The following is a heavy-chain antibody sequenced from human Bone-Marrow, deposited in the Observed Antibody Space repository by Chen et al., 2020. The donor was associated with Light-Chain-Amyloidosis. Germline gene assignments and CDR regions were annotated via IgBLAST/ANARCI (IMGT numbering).Heavy chain of an antibody. CDR3: ARLRDGYNFDY. D-gene: IGHD5-12*01. J-gene: IGHJ4*02. CDR1: GYTSPNYW. CDR2: IYPDDSAA. Sequence: EVQLEQSGPEVKKHGESRKTPGKGAGYTSPNYWIGWVRQMPGKGLVWMGVIYPDDSAARYSPSFECQVTISADTSITTAYLQWRSLKASDTAMYYCARLRDGYNFDYWGQGTLVTVSS. V-gene: IGHV5-51*01.